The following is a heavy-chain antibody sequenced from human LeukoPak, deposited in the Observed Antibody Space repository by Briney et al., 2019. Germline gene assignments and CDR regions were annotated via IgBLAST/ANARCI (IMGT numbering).Heavy chain of an antibody. J-gene: IGHJ4*02. CDR1: GFTFSSYV. Sequence: GGSLRLSCAASGFTFSSYVMSWVRQAPGKGLEWVSGISGSGGTTNYADSVKGRFTISRDNSKNTVYLQMNSLRAEDTAFYYCAKGRFTVTPHYFDFWGQGTLVTVSS. D-gene: IGHD4-17*01. CDR3: AKGRFTVTPHYFDF. V-gene: IGHV3-23*01. CDR2: ISGSGGTT.